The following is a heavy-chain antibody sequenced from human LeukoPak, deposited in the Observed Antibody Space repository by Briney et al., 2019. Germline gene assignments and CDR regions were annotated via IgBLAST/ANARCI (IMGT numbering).Heavy chain of an antibody. D-gene: IGHD2-21*01. J-gene: IGHJ1*01. CDR1: GFTFSSYS. V-gene: IGHV4-59*12. CDR2: LHYGGKN. CDR3: ASPKIAMSEYFQH. Sequence: PGGSLRLSCAASGFTFSSYSMNWVRQSPGKGLEWIGSLHYGGKNYYNPSLKSRVTISVDTSKNQFSLKLSSVTAADTAVYFCASPKIAMSEYFQHWGQGTLVTVSS.